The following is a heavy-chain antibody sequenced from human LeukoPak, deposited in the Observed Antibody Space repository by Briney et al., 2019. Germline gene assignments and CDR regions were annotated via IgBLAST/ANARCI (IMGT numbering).Heavy chain of an antibody. CDR1: GGSFSGYY. CDR2: INHSGST. Sequence: SETLSLTCAVYGGSFSGYYWSWIRQPPGKGLEWIGEINHSGSTNYNPSLKSRVTISVDTSKNQFSLKLSSVTAADTAVYYCARLGHKPYSGYDYPSWGQGTLATVSS. V-gene: IGHV4-34*01. D-gene: IGHD5-12*01. J-gene: IGHJ5*02. CDR3: ARLGHKPYSGYDYPS.